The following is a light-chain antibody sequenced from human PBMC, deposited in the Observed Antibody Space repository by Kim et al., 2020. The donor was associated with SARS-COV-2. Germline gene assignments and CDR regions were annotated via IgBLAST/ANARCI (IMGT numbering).Light chain of an antibody. CDR1: RSINSK. V-gene: IGKV3-15*01. CDR3: QRHDDWPLT. Sequence: EVVMTQSPATLSVSPGERATLSCRASRSINSKLAWYQQKPGQAPRLLFYDASTRATGVPARFSGSGSGAEFTLTISSLQSEDSAVYYCQRHDDWPLTFGGGTKLEI. CDR2: DAS. J-gene: IGKJ4*01.